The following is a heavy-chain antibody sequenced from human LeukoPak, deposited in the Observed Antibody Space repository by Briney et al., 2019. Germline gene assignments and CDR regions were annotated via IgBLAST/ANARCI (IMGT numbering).Heavy chain of an antibody. V-gene: IGHV4-30-4*08. J-gene: IGHJ4*02. CDR3: ARQVRAAAGLFDY. Sequence: SETLSLTCTVSGGSISSGDYYWSWIRQPPGKGLEWIGYIYYSGSTYYNPSLKSRVTISVDTSKNQFSLKLSSVTAADTAVYYCARQVRAAAGLFDYWGQGTLVTVSS. D-gene: IGHD6-13*01. CDR2: IYYSGST. CDR1: GGSISSGDYY.